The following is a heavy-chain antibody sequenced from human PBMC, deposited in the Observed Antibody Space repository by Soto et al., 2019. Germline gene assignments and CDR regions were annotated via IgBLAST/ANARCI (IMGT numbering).Heavy chain of an antibody. Sequence: GGSLRLSCAASGFTFSSYSMNWVRQAPGKGLEWVSSISSSSSYIYYADSVKGRFTISRDNAKNSLYLQMNSLRAEDTAVYYCARIGYCSGGSCYSGYSSGWYLGPDDYWGQGTLVTVSS. CDR1: GFTFSSYS. CDR3: ARIGYCSGGSCYSGYSSGWYLGPDDY. D-gene: IGHD2-15*01. J-gene: IGHJ4*02. CDR2: ISSSSSYI. V-gene: IGHV3-21*01.